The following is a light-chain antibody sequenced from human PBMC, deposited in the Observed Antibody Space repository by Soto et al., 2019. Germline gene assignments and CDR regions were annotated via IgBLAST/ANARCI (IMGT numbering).Light chain of an antibody. CDR3: QQRTIWPLT. J-gene: IGKJ4*01. CDR1: QSVGSF. CDR2: DAS. Sequence: IGLTHTPASLSLRPGEKSTLSCMASQSVGSFLGWYQQKPGQAPKLVIYDASNRATGIPARFSGSGSGTDFTLTVSSLEPEDFAVYYCQQRTIWPLTFGGGTKVDIK. V-gene: IGKV3-11*01.